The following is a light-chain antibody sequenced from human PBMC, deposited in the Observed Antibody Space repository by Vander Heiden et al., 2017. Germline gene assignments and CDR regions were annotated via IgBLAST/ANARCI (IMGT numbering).Light chain of an antibody. Sequence: EVVMTQSPATLSVSPGERVTLSCRASQSVSSNLAWYQQKPGQAPRLLIYGASTRATGVPARVSGSGSGTEFTLTITSVQSEDFALYYCQQDNYWLRTFGQWTKVEIK. V-gene: IGKV3-15*01. J-gene: IGKJ1*01. CDR3: QQDNYWLRT. CDR1: QSVSSN. CDR2: GAS.